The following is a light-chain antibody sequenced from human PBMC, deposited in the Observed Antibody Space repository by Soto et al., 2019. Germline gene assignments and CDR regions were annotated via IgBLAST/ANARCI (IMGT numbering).Light chain of an antibody. CDR2: GAS. V-gene: IGKV3-20*01. Sequence: EIVLTQSPGTLSLSPGERATLSCRASQSVSSNYWAWYQQKPGQAPRLLIYGASSRATGIPDRFSGSGSGTDFTLTISRLEPEDFAVYYCQQYGSSPPYTFGPGTKLEIK. CDR3: QQYGSSPPYT. CDR1: QSVSSNY. J-gene: IGKJ2*01.